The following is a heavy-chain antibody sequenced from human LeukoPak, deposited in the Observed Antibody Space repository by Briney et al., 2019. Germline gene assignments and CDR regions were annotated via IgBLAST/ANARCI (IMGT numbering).Heavy chain of an antibody. J-gene: IGHJ4*02. Sequence: GGSLRLSCAASGFTFSSYVMSWVRQAPGKGLEWVSAISGSGGSTYYADSVKGRFTISRDNSKNTLYLQMNSLRGEDTVVYHCAKVSRSHIDYWGQGTLVTVSS. CDR3: AKVSRSHIDY. V-gene: IGHV3-23*01. CDR1: GFTFSSYV. CDR2: ISGSGGST.